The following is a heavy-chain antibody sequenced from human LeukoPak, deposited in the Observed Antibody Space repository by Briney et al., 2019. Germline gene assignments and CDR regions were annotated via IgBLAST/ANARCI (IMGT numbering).Heavy chain of an antibody. CDR1: GGSISSGGYY. V-gene: IGHV4-30-2*01. CDR2: IYHSGST. Sequence: SEXLSLTCTVSGGSISSGGYYWSWIRQPPXKGLEWIGYIYHSGSTYYNPSLKSRVTISVDRSKNQFSLKLSSVTAADTAVYYCAREVGVGATMYYFDYWGQGTLVTVSS. J-gene: IGHJ4*02. CDR3: AREVGVGATMYYFDY. D-gene: IGHD1-26*01.